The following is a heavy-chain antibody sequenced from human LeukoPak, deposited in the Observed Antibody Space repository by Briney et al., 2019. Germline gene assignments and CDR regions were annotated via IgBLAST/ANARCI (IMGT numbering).Heavy chain of an antibody. CDR2: INPNSGGT. D-gene: IGHD6-19*01. CDR1: GYTFTGYY. V-gene: IGHV1-2*02. J-gene: IGHJ6*03. Sequence: GASVKVSCKASGYTFTGYYMHWVRQAPGQGLEWMGWINPNSGGTNYAQKFQGRVTMTRDTSISTAYMELSRLRSDDTAVYYCARGFTRRHLQWLVPDYYYYYYMDVWGKGTTVTVSS. CDR3: ARGFTRRHLQWLVPDYYYYYYMDV.